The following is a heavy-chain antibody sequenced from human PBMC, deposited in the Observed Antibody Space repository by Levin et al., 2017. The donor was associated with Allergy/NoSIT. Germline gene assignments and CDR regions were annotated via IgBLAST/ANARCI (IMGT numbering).Heavy chain of an antibody. V-gene: IGHV3-30*18. Sequence: PGGSLRLSCAASGFTFSNYGMHWVRQAPGKGLEWVAIISYGGSNKYYADSVKGRFTISRDTSKNTLYLQMNSLRGDDTAVYYCAKEATRDYYYYGMDVWGQGTTVTVSS. J-gene: IGHJ6*02. CDR1: GFTFSNYG. CDR3: AKEATRDYYYYGMDV. CDR2: ISYGGSNK.